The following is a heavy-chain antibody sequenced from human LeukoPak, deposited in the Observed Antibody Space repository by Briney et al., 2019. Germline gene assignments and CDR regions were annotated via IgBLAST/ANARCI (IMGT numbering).Heavy chain of an antibody. V-gene: IGHV3-30-3*01. CDR3: ARDTLATVTRFDY. J-gene: IGHJ4*02. CDR2: LSYDGSNK. D-gene: IGHD4-17*01. Sequence: PGGSLRLSCAASGFTFSSYAMHWVRQAPGKGLEWVAVLSYDGSNKYYADSVKGRFTISRDNSKNTLYLQMNSLRAEDTAVYYCARDTLATVTRFDYWGQGTLVTVSS. CDR1: GFTFSSYA.